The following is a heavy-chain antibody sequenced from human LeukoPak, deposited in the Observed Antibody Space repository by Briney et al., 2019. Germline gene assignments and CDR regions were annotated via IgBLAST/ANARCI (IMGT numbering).Heavy chain of an antibody. V-gene: IGHV1-69*13. J-gene: IGHJ6*02. CDR2: IIPIFGTA. Sequence: GASVKVSCEASGGTFSSYAISWVRQAPGQGLEWMGGIIPIFGTANYAQKFQGRVTITADESTSTAYMELSSLRSEDTAVYYCARDTDRDILTGYYWMDVWGQGTTVTVSS. D-gene: IGHD3-9*01. CDR3: ARDTDRDILTGYYWMDV. CDR1: GGTFSSYA.